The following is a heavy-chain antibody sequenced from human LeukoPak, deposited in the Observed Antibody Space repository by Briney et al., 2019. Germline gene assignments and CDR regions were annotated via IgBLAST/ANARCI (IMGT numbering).Heavy chain of an antibody. CDR1: GGSISSYY. CDR2: IYYSGST. CDR3: ARVLTRGYYFDY. Sequence: SETLSLTCTVSGGSISSYYWSWIWQPPGKGLEWIGYIYYSGSTNYNPSLKSRVTMSVDTSKNQFSLKLSSVTAADTAVYYCARVLTRGYYFDYWGQGTLVTVSS. V-gene: IGHV4-59*01. J-gene: IGHJ4*02.